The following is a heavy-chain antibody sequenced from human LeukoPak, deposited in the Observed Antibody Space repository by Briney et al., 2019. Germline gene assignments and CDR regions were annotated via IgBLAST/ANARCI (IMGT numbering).Heavy chain of an antibody. CDR2: IKPDGSAT. J-gene: IGHJ6*02. CDR1: GFTFNSEW. CDR3: ARGSSMDV. V-gene: IGHV3-7*05. Sequence: GGSLRLSCGASGFTFNSEWMSWVRQAPGEGLEWVAIIKPDGSATSYVDSVKGRITISRDNAKNSLSLQMNSLRVEDTAVYFCARGSSMDVWGQGTAVTVSS.